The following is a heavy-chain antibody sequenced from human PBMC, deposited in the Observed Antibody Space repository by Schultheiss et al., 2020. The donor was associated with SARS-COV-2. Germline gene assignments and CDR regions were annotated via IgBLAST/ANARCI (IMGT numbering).Heavy chain of an antibody. CDR2: IIPIFGTA. J-gene: IGHJ4*02. Sequence: SVKVSCKASGGTFSSYAISWVRQAPGQGLEWMGGIIPIFGTANYAQKFQGRVTITADESTSTAYMELRSLRSDDTAVYYCARDILPLGDYLGVDYWGQGTLVTVSS. D-gene: IGHD4-17*01. V-gene: IGHV1-69*13. CDR1: GGTFSSYA. CDR3: ARDILPLGDYLGVDY.